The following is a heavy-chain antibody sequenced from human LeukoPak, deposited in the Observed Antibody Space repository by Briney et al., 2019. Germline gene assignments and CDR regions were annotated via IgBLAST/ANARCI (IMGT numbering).Heavy chain of an antibody. CDR2: ISYDGSNK. Sequence: PGRSLRLSCAASGFTFSSYAMHWVRQAPGKGLEWVAVISYDGSNKYYADSVKGRFTISRDNSKNTLYLQMNSLRAEDTAVYYCARAPGWQLVSVDYWGQGTLVTVSS. CDR3: ARAPGWQLVSVDY. J-gene: IGHJ4*02. V-gene: IGHV3-30-3*01. CDR1: GFTFSSYA. D-gene: IGHD6-6*01.